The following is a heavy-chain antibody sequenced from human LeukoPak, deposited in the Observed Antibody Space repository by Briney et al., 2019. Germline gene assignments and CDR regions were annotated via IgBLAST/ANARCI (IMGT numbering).Heavy chain of an antibody. V-gene: IGHV1-2*07. D-gene: IGHD6-6*01. CDR3: ARLFGSSSEGCCDS. CDR1: GYTFTGNY. J-gene: IGHJ5*01. Sequence: ASVKVSCKASGYTFTGNYMHWVRQAPGQGREWLGSIIPNSGSTDYAHTFQGRVTMTRDKSNSTADMELSKRRSDDTAVFYWARLFGSSSEGCCDSWGRGTLVSVSS. CDR2: IIPNSGST.